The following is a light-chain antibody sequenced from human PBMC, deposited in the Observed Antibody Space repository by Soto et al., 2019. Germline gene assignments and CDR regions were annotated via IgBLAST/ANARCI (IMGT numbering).Light chain of an antibody. CDR3: CSFTSNSTHYV. Sequence: QSVLTQPASVSGSPGQSITISCTGTSSDVGGYNYVSWYQQHPGKAPKLMIYDVSNRPSGVSSRFSASKSGNTASLTISGLQAEDEADYYCCSFTSNSTHYVFGTGTKVTVL. J-gene: IGLJ1*01. CDR1: SSDVGGYNY. V-gene: IGLV2-14*01. CDR2: DVS.